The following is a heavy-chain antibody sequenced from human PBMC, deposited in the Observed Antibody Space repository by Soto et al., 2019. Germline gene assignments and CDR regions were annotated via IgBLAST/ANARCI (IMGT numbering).Heavy chain of an antibody. CDR3: AKRAVAGNYYYYGMDV. Sequence: LRLSCAASGFTFSSYGMHWVRQAPVKGLEWVAVVSYDGRNKYYGDSVKGRFTISRDNSKNTLYLQMDSLRAEDTAVYYCAKRAVAGNYYYYGMDVWGQGTTVTVSS. CDR1: GFTFSSYG. J-gene: IGHJ6*02. D-gene: IGHD6-19*01. V-gene: IGHV3-30*18. CDR2: VSYDGRNK.